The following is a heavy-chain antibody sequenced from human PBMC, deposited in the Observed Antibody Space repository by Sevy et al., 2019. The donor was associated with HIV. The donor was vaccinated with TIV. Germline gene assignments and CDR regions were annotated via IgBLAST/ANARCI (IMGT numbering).Heavy chain of an antibody. D-gene: IGHD3-22*01. J-gene: IGHJ4*02. Sequence: ASVKVSCKVSGYTLTQFSMHWVRQAPGKGLEWMTTFDPEDGDPEDGKTIYAQMFLGRVTMTEDTSTDTAYMELSSLRSDDTAVYYCATTKDYYDSSGYPFDYWGQGTLVTDSS. CDR2: FDPEDGDPEDGKT. V-gene: IGHV1-24*01. CDR1: GYTLTQFS. CDR3: ATTKDYYDSSGYPFDY.